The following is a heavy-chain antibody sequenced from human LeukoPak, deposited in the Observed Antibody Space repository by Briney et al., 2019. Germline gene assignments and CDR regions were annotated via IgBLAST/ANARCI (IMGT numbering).Heavy chain of an antibody. CDR1: GGSISSYY. V-gene: IGHV4-59*08. Sequence: SETLSLTCAVYGGSISSYYWSWIRQPPGKGLEWIGYIYYSGSTNYNPSLKSRVTISVDTSKNQFSLKLSSVTAADTAVYYCARQGYSGSYYVDYWGQGTLVTVSS. CDR2: IYYSGST. CDR3: ARQGYSGSYYVDY. D-gene: IGHD1-26*01. J-gene: IGHJ4*02.